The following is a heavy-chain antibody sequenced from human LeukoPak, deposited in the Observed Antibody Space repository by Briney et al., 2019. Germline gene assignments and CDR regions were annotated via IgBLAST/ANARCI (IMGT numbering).Heavy chain of an antibody. CDR3: ARDKQLWPNDAFDI. J-gene: IGHJ3*02. Sequence: GGSLRLSCAASGFTFSSYWMSWVRQAPGKGLEWVANIKQDGSEKYYVDSVKGRFTISRDNAKNSLYLQMNSLRAEDTAVYYCARDKQLWPNDAFDIWGQGTMVTVSS. D-gene: IGHD5-18*01. V-gene: IGHV3-7*01. CDR2: IKQDGSEK. CDR1: GFTFSSYW.